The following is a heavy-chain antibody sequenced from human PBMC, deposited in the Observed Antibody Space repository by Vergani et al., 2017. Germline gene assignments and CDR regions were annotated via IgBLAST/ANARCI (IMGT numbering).Heavy chain of an antibody. Sequence: QVQLVESGGGVVQPGRSLRLSCPASGFTFSSYGMHWVRQAPGKGLEWVAVISYDGSNKYYADSVKGRFTISRDNSKNTLYLQMNSLRAEDTAVYYCARGIVVVAATAFDIWGQGTMVTVSS. CDR1: GFTFSSYG. CDR3: ARGIVVVAATAFDI. V-gene: IGHV3-30*03. D-gene: IGHD2-15*01. J-gene: IGHJ3*02. CDR2: ISYDGSNK.